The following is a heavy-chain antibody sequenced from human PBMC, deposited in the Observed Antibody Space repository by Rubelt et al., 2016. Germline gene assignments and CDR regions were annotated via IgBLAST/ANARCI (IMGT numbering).Heavy chain of an antibody. CDR1: GFTFSSYA. Sequence: EVQLLESGGGLVQPGGSLRLSCAASGFTFSSYAMTWVRQAPGKGLEWVSVISGGGDSTYYADSVKGRFTISRDSSKKTLYLQMNGLRDEDKAVYYCAKETSNNGGNSNGYFDDWGQGTPVTVSS. CDR3: AKETSNNGGNSNGYFDD. V-gene: IGHV3-23*01. J-gene: IGHJ4*02. D-gene: IGHD4-23*01. CDR2: ISGGGDST.